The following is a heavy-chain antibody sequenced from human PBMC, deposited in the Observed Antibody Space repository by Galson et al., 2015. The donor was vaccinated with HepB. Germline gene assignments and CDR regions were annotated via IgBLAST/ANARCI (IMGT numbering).Heavy chain of an antibody. Sequence: SLRLSCAASGFIFSDYYMSWIRQAPGKGLEWLSYISGGTTYTNYADSVKGRFTISRDNAKNSLYLQINSLRAEDTAVYYCARVADSDYGDHTHFAYWGQGSLVTASS. CDR1: GFIFSDYY. CDR2: ISGGTTYT. D-gene: IGHD4-17*01. J-gene: IGHJ4*02. V-gene: IGHV3-11*06. CDR3: ARVADSDYGDHTHFAY.